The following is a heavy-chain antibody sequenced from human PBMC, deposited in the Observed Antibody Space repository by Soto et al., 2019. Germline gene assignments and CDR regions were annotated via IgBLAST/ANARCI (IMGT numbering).Heavy chain of an antibody. D-gene: IGHD6-19*01. V-gene: IGHV1-3*01. CDR1: GYTFTTYP. Sequence: QVQLAQSGAEVKKPGASVKVSCKASGYTFTTYPIHWVRQAPGQRPAWMGWINPGSRNTKYSQTFQGRVTISINTSATTAYMAVSSLRLEYSAVYYCARGAGRPNMFDLCGQGTLVTVFS. CDR2: INPGSRNT. CDR3: ARGAGRPNMFDL. J-gene: IGHJ5*02.